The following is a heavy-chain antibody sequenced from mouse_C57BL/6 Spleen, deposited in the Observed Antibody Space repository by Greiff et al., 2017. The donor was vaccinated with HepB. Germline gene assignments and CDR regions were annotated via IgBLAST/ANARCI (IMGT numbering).Heavy chain of an antibody. D-gene: IGHD1-1*01. CDR3: SRKDYYGSSYGYFDV. J-gene: IGHJ1*03. Sequence: QVQLQQPGAELVRPGSSVKLSCKASGYTFTSYWMHWVKQRPIQGLEWIGNIDPSDSENHYNQKFKDKATLNIDKSSSTAYMQLSSLTSEDAAVYYCSRKDYYGSSYGYFDVWGTGTTVTVSS. V-gene: IGHV1-52*01. CDR1: GYTFTSYW. CDR2: IDPSDSEN.